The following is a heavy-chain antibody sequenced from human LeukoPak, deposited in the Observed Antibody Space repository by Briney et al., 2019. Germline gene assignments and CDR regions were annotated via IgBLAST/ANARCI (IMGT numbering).Heavy chain of an antibody. CDR1: GDSVSSNSAA. D-gene: IGHD2-15*01. V-gene: IGHV6-1*01. CDR3: AREVVVVPSGICYFDY. Sequence: SQTLSLTCAISGDSVSSNSAAWNWIRQSPSRGLEWLGRTYYRSKWYNDYAVSVKSRITINPDTSKNQFSLQLNSVTPDDTAVYHCAREVVVVPSGICYFDYWGQGTLVTVSS. CDR2: TYYRSKWYN. J-gene: IGHJ4*02.